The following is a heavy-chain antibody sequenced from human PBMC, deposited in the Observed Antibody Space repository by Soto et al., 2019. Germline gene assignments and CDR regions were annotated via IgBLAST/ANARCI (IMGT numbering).Heavy chain of an antibody. CDR2: TYPGDSYT. Sequence: VESLKISCTGSGYRFTGYWIGWVRQMPGKGLEWMGITYPGDSYTRYSPSFQGRVTISADKSINTAYLQWSSLKASDTAMYYCVVQKKLPWAKYWGQGTLVIVSS. V-gene: IGHV5-51*01. D-gene: IGHD1-26*01. J-gene: IGHJ4*02. CDR3: VVQKKLPWAKY. CDR1: GYRFTGYW.